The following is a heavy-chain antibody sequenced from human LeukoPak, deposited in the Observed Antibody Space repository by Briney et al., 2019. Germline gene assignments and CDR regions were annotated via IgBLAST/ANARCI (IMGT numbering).Heavy chain of an antibody. D-gene: IGHD4-17*01. V-gene: IGHV3-7*01. CDR1: GFTFSSYG. CDR3: ARDLNDYGDPIDAFDI. CDR2: IKQDGSEK. J-gene: IGHJ3*02. Sequence: GGSLRLSCAASGFTFSSYGMHWVRQAPGKGLEWVANIKQDGSEKYYVDSVKGRFTISRDNAKNSLYLQMNSLRAEDTAVYYCARDLNDYGDPIDAFDIWGQGTMVTVSS.